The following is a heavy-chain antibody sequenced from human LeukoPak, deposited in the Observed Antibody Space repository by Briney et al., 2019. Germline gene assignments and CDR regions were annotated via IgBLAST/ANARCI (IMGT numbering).Heavy chain of an antibody. V-gene: IGHV1-18*01. CDR1: GYTFTSYG. CDR3: ASGHCSGGSCLDAFDI. D-gene: IGHD2-15*01. Sequence: ASVKVSCKASGYTFTSYGISWVRQAPGQGLEWIGWISAYNGNTNYAQKLQGRVTMTTDTSTSTAYMELRSLRSDDTAVYYCASGHCSGGSCLDAFDIWGQGTMVTVSS. J-gene: IGHJ3*02. CDR2: ISAYNGNT.